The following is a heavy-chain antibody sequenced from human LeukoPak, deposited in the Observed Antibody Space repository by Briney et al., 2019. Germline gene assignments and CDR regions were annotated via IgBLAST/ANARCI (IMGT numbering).Heavy chain of an antibody. V-gene: IGHV3-33*01. CDR1: GFTFSDYG. D-gene: IGHD3-16*01. CDR3: ARNPVRNAYYRDSTRY. CDR2: IWYDGSHT. J-gene: IGHJ4*02. Sequence: PGGSLRLSCEGSGFTFSDYGLHWVRQAPGRGLEWMALIWYDGSHTYYADSVKGRFTISRDNSKNTLYLQMNSLRAEDTALYYCARNPVRNAYYRDSTRYWGQGTLVTVSS.